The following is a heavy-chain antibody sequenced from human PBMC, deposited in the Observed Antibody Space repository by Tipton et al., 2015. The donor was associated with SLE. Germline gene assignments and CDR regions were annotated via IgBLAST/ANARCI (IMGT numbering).Heavy chain of an antibody. Sequence: SLRLSCAASGFTFSSYSMNWVRQAPGKGLEWVSSITSGSTYMYYADSVKGRFTISRDNAKDTLYLQMNSLRGEDTAVYYCAKIPNWGEFFDSWGQGTLVTVSS. V-gene: IGHV3-21*04. CDR3: AKIPNWGEFFDS. D-gene: IGHD7-27*01. CDR2: ITSGSTYM. J-gene: IGHJ4*02. CDR1: GFTFSSYS.